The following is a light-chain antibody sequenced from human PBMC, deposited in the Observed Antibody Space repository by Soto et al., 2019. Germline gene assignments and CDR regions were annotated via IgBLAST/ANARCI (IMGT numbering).Light chain of an antibody. CDR2: LEGSGSY. CDR3: ETWDSNTRV. Sequence: QSVLTQSSSASASLGSSVKLTCTLSSGHSSYIIAWHQQKPRKAPRYLMKLEGSGSYNKGSGVPDRFSGSSSGADRYLTISNLQFEDEADYYCETWDSNTRVFGGGTKVTVL. CDR1: SGHSSYI. V-gene: IGLV4-60*02. J-gene: IGLJ2*01.